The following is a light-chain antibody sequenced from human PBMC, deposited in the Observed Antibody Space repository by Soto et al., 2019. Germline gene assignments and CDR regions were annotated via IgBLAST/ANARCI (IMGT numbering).Light chain of an antibody. Sequence: QSALTQPASVSGSPGQSITISCTGTSSDVGRYNLVSWYQQHPGKGPKVMIYEGSKRPSGVSNRFSGSTSGNTASLTISGLQAEDEADYYCCSYAGSSTWVFGGGTKLTV. J-gene: IGLJ3*02. CDR3: CSYAGSSTWV. CDR1: SSDVGRYNL. CDR2: EGS. V-gene: IGLV2-23*01.